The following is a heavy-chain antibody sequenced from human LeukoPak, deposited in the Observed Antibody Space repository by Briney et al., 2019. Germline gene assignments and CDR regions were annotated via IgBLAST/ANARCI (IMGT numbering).Heavy chain of an antibody. CDR1: GFTFGSYA. CDR2: ILFDGTNK. Sequence: SGGSLRLSCAASGFTFGSYAMHWVRQAPGKGLEWVAVILFDGTNKRYADSVKGRFTISRHNLRNTLSLQMDSLRVEDTAVYYCARDYSGYEIDYWGQGTLVTVSS. V-gene: IGHV3-30-3*01. CDR3: ARDYSGYEIDY. J-gene: IGHJ4*02. D-gene: IGHD5-12*01.